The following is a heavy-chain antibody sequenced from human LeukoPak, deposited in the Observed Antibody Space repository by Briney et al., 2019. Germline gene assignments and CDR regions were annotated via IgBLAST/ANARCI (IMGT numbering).Heavy chain of an antibody. V-gene: IGHV3-48*01. CDR1: GFTFSSYS. CDR2: ISSSSSTI. CDR3: ARDLGYSSSSFIDY. Sequence: GGSLRLSCAASGFTFSSYSMNWVRQAPGKGLEWVSYISSSSSTIYYADSVKGRFTISRDNAKNSLYRQMNSLRAEDTAVYYCARDLGYSSSSFIDYWGQGTLVTVSS. D-gene: IGHD6-6*01. J-gene: IGHJ4*02.